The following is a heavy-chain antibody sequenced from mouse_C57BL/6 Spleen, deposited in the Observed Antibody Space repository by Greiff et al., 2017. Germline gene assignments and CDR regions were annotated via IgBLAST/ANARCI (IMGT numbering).Heavy chain of an antibody. Sequence: VQLQQTGPELVKPGASVKISCKASGYAFSSSWMNWVKQRPGKGLEWIGRIYPGDGDTNYNGKFKGKATLTADKSSSTAYMQLSSLTSEDSAVYFCATYYGRGAFAYWGQGTLVTVSA. CDR2: IYPGDGDT. CDR3: ATYYGRGAFAY. J-gene: IGHJ3*01. D-gene: IGHD1-1*01. CDR1: GYAFSSSW. V-gene: IGHV1-82*01.